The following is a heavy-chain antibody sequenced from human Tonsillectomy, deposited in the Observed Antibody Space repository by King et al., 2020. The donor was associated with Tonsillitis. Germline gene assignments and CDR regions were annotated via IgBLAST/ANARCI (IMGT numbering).Heavy chain of an antibody. CDR3: AKDGAYGPPYYYYYHMDV. CDR1: GFTFSSYA. D-gene: IGHD4-17*01. CDR2: ISYDGSNK. J-gene: IGHJ6*03. Sequence: VQLVESGGGVVQPGRSLRLSCAASGFTFSSYAMHWVRQAPGKGLEWVAVISYDGSNKYYADSVKGRFTISRDNSKNTLYLQTNSLRAKDTSVYYCAKDGAYGPPYYYYYHMDVWGKGTTVTVSS. V-gene: IGHV3-30*01.